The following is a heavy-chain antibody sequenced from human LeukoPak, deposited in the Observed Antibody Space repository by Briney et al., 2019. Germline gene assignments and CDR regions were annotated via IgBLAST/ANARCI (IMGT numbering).Heavy chain of an antibody. D-gene: IGHD3-10*02. CDR2: ISYDGSNK. V-gene: IGHV3-30*03. CDR3: AIFSGSYLRGFDY. Sequence: GGSLRLSCAASGFTFSSYGMHWVRQAPGKGLEWVAVISYDGSNKYYADSVKGRFTISRDNSKNTLYLQMNSLRAEDTAVYYCAIFSGSYLRGFDYWGQGTLVTVSS. CDR1: GFTFSSYG. J-gene: IGHJ4*02.